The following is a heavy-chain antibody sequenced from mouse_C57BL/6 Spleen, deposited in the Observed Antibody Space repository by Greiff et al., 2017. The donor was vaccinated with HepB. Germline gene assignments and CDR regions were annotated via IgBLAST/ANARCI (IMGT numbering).Heavy chain of an antibody. J-gene: IGHJ2*01. V-gene: IGHV1-59*01. CDR2: IDPSDSYT. CDR3: ARLGPDY. D-gene: IGHD4-1*01. CDR1: GYTFTSYW. Sequence: QVQLQQPGAELVRPGTSVKLSCKASGYTFTSYWMHWVKQRPGQGLEWIGVIDPSDSYTNYNQKFKGKATLTVDTSSSTAYMQLSSLTSEDSAVYYCARLGPDYWGQGTTLTVSS.